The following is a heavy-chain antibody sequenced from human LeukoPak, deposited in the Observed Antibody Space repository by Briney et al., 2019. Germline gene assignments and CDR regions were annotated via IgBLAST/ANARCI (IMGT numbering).Heavy chain of an antibody. D-gene: IGHD5-12*01. CDR3: ARDQLAYSGYDTLFDY. CDR2: ISNNGGYT. V-gene: IGHV3-23*01. J-gene: IGHJ4*02. Sequence: GGSLRLPCAASGFTFSSSAMSWVRQAPGKGLEWVSAISNNGGYTYYADSVQGRFTISRDNSKSTLCLQLNSLRPEDTAVYYCARDQLAYSGYDTLFDYWGQGTLVTVSS. CDR1: GFTFSSSA.